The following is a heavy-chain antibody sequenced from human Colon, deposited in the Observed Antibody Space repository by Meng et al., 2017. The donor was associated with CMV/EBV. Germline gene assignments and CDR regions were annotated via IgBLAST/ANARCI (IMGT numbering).Heavy chain of an antibody. Sequence: QVQLVQSGGEVKKPGASVKVSCEASGYTFTGYFMYWVRQAPGQGLEWMGSINPNSGGTNYAQKFQGRVTMTRDTSINTAYMELSRLRSDDTAVYYCATVSGGDFDYWGQGTLVTVSS. CDR2: INPNSGGT. V-gene: IGHV1-2*02. CDR3: ATVSGGDFDY. D-gene: IGHD1-26*01. CDR1: GYTFTGYF. J-gene: IGHJ4*02.